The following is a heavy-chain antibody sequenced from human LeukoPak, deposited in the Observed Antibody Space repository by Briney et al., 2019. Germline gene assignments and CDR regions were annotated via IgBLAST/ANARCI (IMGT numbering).Heavy chain of an antibody. CDR3: ARAGRHYYDSSGSPFDY. Sequence: GASVKVSCKASGYTFTGYYMHWVPQAPGQGREGMGWISAYNGNTNYAQKLKGRVTMTTDTSTSTAYMELRSLSSDDTAVYYCARAGRHYYDSSGSPFDYWGQGTLVTVSS. J-gene: IGHJ4*02. V-gene: IGHV1-18*04. D-gene: IGHD3-22*01. CDR2: ISAYNGNT. CDR1: GYTFTGYY.